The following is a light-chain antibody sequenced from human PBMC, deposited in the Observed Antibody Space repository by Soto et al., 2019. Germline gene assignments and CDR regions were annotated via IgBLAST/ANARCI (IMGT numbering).Light chain of an antibody. V-gene: IGLV2-14*01. Sequence: QSVLAQPASVPGSPGQSITISCTGTSSDVGNYNYVSWYQQHPGKAPKLMIYDVSNRPSGVSNRFSGSKSGNTASLTISGLQAEDEADYYCSSYTSSSTLEVFGTGTKVTVL. CDR2: DVS. J-gene: IGLJ1*01. CDR3: SSYTSSSTLEV. CDR1: SSDVGNYNY.